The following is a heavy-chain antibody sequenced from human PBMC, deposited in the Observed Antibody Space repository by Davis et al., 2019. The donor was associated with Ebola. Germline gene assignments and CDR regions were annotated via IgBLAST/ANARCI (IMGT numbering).Heavy chain of an antibody. V-gene: IGHV3-7*01. CDR2: IKQDGSEK. J-gene: IGHJ6*02. Sequence: GESLKISCAASGFTFSSYWMSWVRQAPGKGLEWVANIKQDGSEKYYVDSVKGRFTISRDNAKNSLYLHLHSVRAEDTAIYYCAREIANGHHGMDVWGQGTTITVSS. D-gene: IGHD2-8*01. CDR1: GFTFSSYW. CDR3: AREIANGHHGMDV.